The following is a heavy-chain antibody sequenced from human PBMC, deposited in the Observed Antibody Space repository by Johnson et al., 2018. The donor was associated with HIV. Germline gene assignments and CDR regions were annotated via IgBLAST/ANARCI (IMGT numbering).Heavy chain of an antibody. V-gene: IGHV3-30*03. CDR3: ARDHLRRSHAFDI. J-gene: IGHJ3*02. CDR2: ISYDGKNQ. D-gene: IGHD2-15*01. CDR1: GIIFSHYG. Sequence: QVQLVESGGGVVQPGRSLRLSCTVSGIIFSHYGMHWVRQAPGQGLAWVALISYDGKNQYFGVSVKGRFTISRDNSKNTLYLQMNSLRAEDTAVYYCARDHLRRSHAFDIWGQGTMVTVSS.